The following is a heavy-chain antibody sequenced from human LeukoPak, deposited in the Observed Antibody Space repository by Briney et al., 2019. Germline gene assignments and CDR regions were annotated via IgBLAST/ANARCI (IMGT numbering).Heavy chain of an antibody. CDR2: IYPGDSDT. D-gene: IGHD3-16*02. CDR3: ARLSDYAFDM. J-gene: IGHJ3*02. Sequence: RGESLKISCKASGYSFVTYWIGWVRQMPGKGLEWMGIIYPGDSDTRYSPSFQGQVTISADKSISTAYLQWSSLMASDTAIYYCARLSDYAFDMWGQGTMVTVSS. CDR1: GYSFVTYW. V-gene: IGHV5-51*01.